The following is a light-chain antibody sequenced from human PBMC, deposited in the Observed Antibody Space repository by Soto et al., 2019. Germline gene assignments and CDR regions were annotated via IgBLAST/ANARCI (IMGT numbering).Light chain of an antibody. CDR1: SSNIGAGYD. J-gene: IGLJ2*01. CDR2: GNS. V-gene: IGLV1-40*01. Sequence: QSVLTQPPSVSGAPGQRVTISCTGSSSNIGAGYDVHWYQQLPGTAPKLLIYGNSNRPSGVPDRFSGSKSGTSASLAITGLQAADEADYYCQYYESSLSAVVFGGGTKLTVL. CDR3: QYYESSLSAVV.